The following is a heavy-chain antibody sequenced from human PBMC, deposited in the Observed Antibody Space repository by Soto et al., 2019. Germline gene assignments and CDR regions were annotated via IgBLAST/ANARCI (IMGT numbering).Heavy chain of an antibody. D-gene: IGHD3-10*01. J-gene: IGHJ5*02. CDR3: AKAPREEVLWFGEAGWFDP. CDR2: ISYDGSNK. Sequence: QVQLVESGGGVVQPGRSLRLSCAASGFTFSSYGMHWVRQAPGKGLEWVAVISYDGSNKYYADSVKGRFTISRDNSKNTLYLQMNSLRAEGTAVYYCAKAPREEVLWFGEAGWFDPWGQGTLVTVSS. CDR1: GFTFSSYG. V-gene: IGHV3-30*18.